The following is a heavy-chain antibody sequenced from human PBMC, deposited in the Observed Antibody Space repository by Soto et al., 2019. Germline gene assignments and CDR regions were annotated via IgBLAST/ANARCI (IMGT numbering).Heavy chain of an antibody. Sequence: QMQLQASGPGLVKPSETLSLTCTVSGGSIRSYFWSWIRQAPGKKLEWLGYVYHNGNTNYNPSLRSRLTLSVDTSNNRLSLNLKSGTAAGAAVYYCAVPGPAGLWGRGTLVTVAS. J-gene: IGHJ2*01. CDR3: AVPGPAGL. CDR2: VYHNGNT. V-gene: IGHV4-59*01. CDR1: GGSIRSYF. D-gene: IGHD7-27*01.